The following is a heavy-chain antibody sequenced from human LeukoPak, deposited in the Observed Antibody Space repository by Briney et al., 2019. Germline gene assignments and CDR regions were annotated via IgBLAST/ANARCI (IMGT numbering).Heavy chain of an antibody. V-gene: IGHV1-2*02. CDR2: INPNSGGT. Sequence: ASVKVPCKASGYTFTGYYMHWVRQAPGQGLEWMGWINPNSGGTNYAQKFQGRVTMTRDTSISTAYMELSRLRSDDTAVYYCATIEMATTSNPIDYWGQGTLVTVSS. D-gene: IGHD5-12*01. CDR3: ATIEMATTSNPIDY. CDR1: GYTFTGYY. J-gene: IGHJ4*02.